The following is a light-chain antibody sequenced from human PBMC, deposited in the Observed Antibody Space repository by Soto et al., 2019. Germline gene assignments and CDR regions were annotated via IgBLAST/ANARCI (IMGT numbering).Light chain of an antibody. CDR1: NIGSKS. J-gene: IGLJ2*01. V-gene: IGLV3-21*02. CDR2: DDS. Sequence: SYELTQTPSVSVAPGQTAMITCAGNNIGSKSVHWYQQKPGQAPVLVVHDDSDRPSGIPERFSGSKSGDMATLTISRVEAGDEADYSCQVWDGSSEHVVFGGGTKVTVL. CDR3: QVWDGSSEHVV.